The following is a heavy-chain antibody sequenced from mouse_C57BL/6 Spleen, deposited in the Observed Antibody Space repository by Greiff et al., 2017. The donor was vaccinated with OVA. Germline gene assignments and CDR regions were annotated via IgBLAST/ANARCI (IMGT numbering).Heavy chain of an antibody. CDR3: ARYPFYDYDGGYAMDY. CDR2: INPSNGGT. J-gene: IGHJ4*01. CDR1: GYTFTSYW. Sequence: QVQLQQPGTELVKPGASVKLSCKASGYTFTSYWMHWVKQRPGQGLEWIGNINPSNGGTNYNEKFKGKATLTAEKSSSTAYMQLSSLTSEDSAVYFCARYPFYDYDGGYAMDYWGQGTSVTVSS. V-gene: IGHV1-53*01. D-gene: IGHD2-4*01.